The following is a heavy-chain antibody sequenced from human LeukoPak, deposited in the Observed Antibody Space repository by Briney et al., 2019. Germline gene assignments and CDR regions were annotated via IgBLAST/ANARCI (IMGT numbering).Heavy chain of an antibody. CDR3: ARRGAGLDWFDP. D-gene: IGHD3-16*01. J-gene: IGHJ5*02. V-gene: IGHV4-39*01. Sequence: SETLSLTCTVSGGSISSSSYYWGWIRQPPGKGLEWIGSIYYSGSTYYNSSLKSRVTISVDTSKNQFSLKLTSVTAADTAMYYCARRGAGLDWFDPWGQGTLVTVSS. CDR1: GGSISSSSYY. CDR2: IYYSGST.